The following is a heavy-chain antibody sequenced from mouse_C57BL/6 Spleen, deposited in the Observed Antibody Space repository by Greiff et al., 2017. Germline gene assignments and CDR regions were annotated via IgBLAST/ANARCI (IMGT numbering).Heavy chain of an antibody. CDR2: IYPYNGVS. Sequence: VQLQQPGPELVKPGASVKISCKASGYSFTGYYMHWVKQSHGNILDWIGYIYPYNGVSSYNQKFKGKATLTVDKSSSTAYMELRSLTSEDSAVYYCARAGTAQAFYAMDYWGQGTSVTVSS. J-gene: IGHJ4*01. CDR1: GYSFTGYY. CDR3: ARAGTAQAFYAMDY. V-gene: IGHV1-31*01. D-gene: IGHD3-2*02.